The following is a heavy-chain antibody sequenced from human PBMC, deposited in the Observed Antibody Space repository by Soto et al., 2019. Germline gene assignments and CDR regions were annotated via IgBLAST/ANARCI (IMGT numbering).Heavy chain of an antibody. CDR2: ISGSGGST. V-gene: IGHV3-23*01. CDR3: ANRDSGRYFGTEYFQH. J-gene: IGHJ1*01. CDR1: GFTFSSYA. Sequence: GGSLRLSCAASGFTFSSYAMSWVRQAPGKGLEWVSAISGSGGSTYYADSVKGRFTISRDNSKNTLYLQMNSLRAEDKAVYYCANRDSGRYFGTEYFQHWGQGTLVTVSS. D-gene: IGHD1-26*01.